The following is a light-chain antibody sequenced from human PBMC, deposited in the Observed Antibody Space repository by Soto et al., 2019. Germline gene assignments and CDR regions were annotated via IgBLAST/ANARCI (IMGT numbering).Light chain of an antibody. V-gene: IGKV3-20*01. CDR2: GAS. Sequence: EIVLTQSPGTLALSPGERATLSCRASQSVNSLYLAWYQQKPGQAPRLIIYGASSRATGIPDRFSGSGSGKDFNLTISRLEPEDFAVYYCQYYSRSQTVGGGTKV. CDR1: QSVNSLY. J-gene: IGKJ4*01. CDR3: QYYSRSQT.